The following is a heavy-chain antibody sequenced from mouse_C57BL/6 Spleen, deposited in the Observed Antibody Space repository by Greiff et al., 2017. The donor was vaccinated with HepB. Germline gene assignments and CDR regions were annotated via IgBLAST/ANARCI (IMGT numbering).Heavy chain of an antibody. CDR3: ARYSTAQALFDY. V-gene: IGHV1-81*01. CDR1: GYTFTSYG. J-gene: IGHJ2*01. CDR2: IYPRSGNT. D-gene: IGHD3-2*02. Sequence: VQGVESGAELARPGASVKLSCKASGYTFTSYGISWVKQRTGQGLEWIGEIYPRSGNTYYNEKFKGKATLTADKSSSTAYMELRSLTSEDSAVYFCARYSTAQALFDYWGQGTTLTVSS.